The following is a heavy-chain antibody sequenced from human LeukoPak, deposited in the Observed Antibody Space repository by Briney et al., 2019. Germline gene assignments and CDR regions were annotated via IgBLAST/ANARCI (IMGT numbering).Heavy chain of an antibody. D-gene: IGHD1-26*01. CDR1: GFTFGSYA. CDR3: GRRLGMVGATTGRGFDF. V-gene: IGHV3-30-3*01. Sequence: GGSLRLSCAASGFTFGSYAMHWVRQAPGKGLEWVAVISYDGSNKYYADSVKGRITISRYNSMNTLYLQMNSLPAEDAAVYYCGRRLGMVGATTGRGFDFWGQGTLVTVSS. CDR2: ISYDGSNK. J-gene: IGHJ4*02.